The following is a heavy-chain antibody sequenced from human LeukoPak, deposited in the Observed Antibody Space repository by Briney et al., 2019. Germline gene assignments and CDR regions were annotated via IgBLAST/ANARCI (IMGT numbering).Heavy chain of an antibody. Sequence: GASVKVSCKASGGTFSSYAISWVRQAPGQGLEWMGRIIPILGIANYAQKFQGRVTITADKSTSTAYMELSSLRSEDTAVYYCAREGTNWSPSDYYYYYMDVWGKGTTVTVSS. CDR3: AREGTNWSPSDYYYYYMDV. V-gene: IGHV1-69*04. CDR2: IIPILGIA. CDR1: GGTFSSYA. J-gene: IGHJ6*03. D-gene: IGHD1-1*01.